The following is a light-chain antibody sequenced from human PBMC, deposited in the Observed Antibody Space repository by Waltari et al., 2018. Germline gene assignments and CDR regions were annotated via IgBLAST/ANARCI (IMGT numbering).Light chain of an antibody. J-gene: IGKJ1*01. Sequence: ELVLTQSPVTLSLSPRERATLSCRASQRVSRSLAWYQQKPGQTPRLRIYDASRRATGISDRFSGSGSGTEFSLTISRLEPEDIAVYYCQKDGSLPATFGQGTKVEIK. CDR1: QRVSRS. CDR2: DAS. CDR3: QKDGSLPAT. V-gene: IGKV3-20*01.